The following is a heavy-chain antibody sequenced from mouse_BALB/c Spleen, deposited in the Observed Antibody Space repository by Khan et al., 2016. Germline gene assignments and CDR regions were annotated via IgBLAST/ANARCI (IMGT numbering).Heavy chain of an antibody. V-gene: IGHV1S135*01. CDR3: ASTTQSFYAMDY. CDR1: GYSFTSYY. Sequence: LQQSGPELMKPGASVKISCKASGYSFTSYYMHWVKQSHGKSLEWIGYIDPFNGNTNYNQKCKGKASLTVDKSSSTAYMHLSSLTSEDSAVYYCASTTQSFYAMDYWGQGTSVTVSS. CDR2: IDPFNGNT. J-gene: IGHJ4*01. D-gene: IGHD1-1*01.